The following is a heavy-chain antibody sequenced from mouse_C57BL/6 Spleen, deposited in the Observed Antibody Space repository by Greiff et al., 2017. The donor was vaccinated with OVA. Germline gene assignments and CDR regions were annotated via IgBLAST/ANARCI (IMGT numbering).Heavy chain of an antibody. CDR2: IDPADGNT. V-gene: IGHV14-3*01. D-gene: IGHD1-1*01. CDR3: ARTTIVRDAMDY. J-gene: IGHJ4*01. Sequence: EVQLQQSVAELVRPGSSVKLSCTASGFNIKNTYMHWVKQRPEQRLEWIGRIDPADGNTKYAPKFPGKATITADTSSNTAYLQHSSLTSQDTAIYYCARTTIVRDAMDYWGQGTSVTVSS. CDR1: GFNIKNTY.